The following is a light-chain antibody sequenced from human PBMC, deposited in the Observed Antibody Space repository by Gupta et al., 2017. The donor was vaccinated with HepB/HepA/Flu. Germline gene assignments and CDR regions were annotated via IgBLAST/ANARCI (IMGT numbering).Light chain of an antibody. CDR1: SYNIEKNY. CDR3: GTWYNSLSNWV. V-gene: IGLV1-51*01. CDR2: EDN. J-gene: IGLJ3*02. Sequence: QSVLTQPTSLSAAPGQTVTISCPGSSYNIEKNYVSWYKHVPGRPPKVLIHEDNKQSPRIPDRFSGSKSGTSATLRISGLQTEDEADYYGGTWYNSLSNWVFGGGTNLAVL.